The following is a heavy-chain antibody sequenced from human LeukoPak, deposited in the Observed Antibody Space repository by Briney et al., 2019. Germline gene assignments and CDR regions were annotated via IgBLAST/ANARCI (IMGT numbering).Heavy chain of an antibody. CDR3: ARPPAP. Sequence: SETLSLTCAVSGGSISSGGYSWSWIRQPPGKGLEWIGYIYYSGSTNYNPSLKSRVTISVDTSKNQFSLKLSSVTAADTAVYYCARPPAPWGQGTLVTVSS. V-gene: IGHV4-61*08. J-gene: IGHJ5*02. CDR1: GGSISSGGYS. CDR2: IYYSGST.